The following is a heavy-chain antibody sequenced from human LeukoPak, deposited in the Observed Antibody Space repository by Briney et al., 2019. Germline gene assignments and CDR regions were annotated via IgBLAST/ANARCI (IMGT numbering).Heavy chain of an antibody. CDR2: ISYDGSNK. CDR1: GFTFSSYA. CDR3: ARDRQPNVLRFLEWSG. Sequence: GGSLRLSCAASGFTFSSYAMHWVRQAPGKGLEWVAVISYDGSNKYYADSVKGRFTISRDNSKNTLYLQMNSLRAEDTAVYYCARDRQPNVLRFLEWSGWGQGTLVTVSS. J-gene: IGHJ4*02. D-gene: IGHD3-3*01. V-gene: IGHV3-30-3*01.